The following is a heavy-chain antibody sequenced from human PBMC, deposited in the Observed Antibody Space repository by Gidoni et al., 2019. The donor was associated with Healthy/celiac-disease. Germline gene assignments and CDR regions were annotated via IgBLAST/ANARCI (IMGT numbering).Heavy chain of an antibody. CDR3: ASEGDYFAYYYYGMDV. D-gene: IGHD3-16*01. CDR2: ISSSSSTI. CDR1: GFTFSRYS. Sequence: EVQLVESGGGLVQPGGSLILSCAASGFTFSRYSMNWVRQAPGKGLGEVSYISSSSSTIYYADSVKGRFTISRDNAKNSLYLQMNSLRDEDTAVYYCASEGDYFAYYYYGMDVWGQGTTVTVSS. V-gene: IGHV3-48*02. J-gene: IGHJ6*02.